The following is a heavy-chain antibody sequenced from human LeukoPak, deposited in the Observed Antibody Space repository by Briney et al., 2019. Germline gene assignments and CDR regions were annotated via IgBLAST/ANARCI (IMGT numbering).Heavy chain of an antibody. CDR3: ARNPPPIVGAADC. CDR1: VYTFTDYY. V-gene: IGHV1-2*02. D-gene: IGHD1-26*01. J-gene: IGHJ4*02. Sequence: ASVKVSCKASVYTFTDYYLHWLRQAPGQGLDGMGWMYPNSGGTNYAQNFQGRVTMPRATSITTAYMDLSRLTSDDTAVYYCARNPPPIVGAADCWGQGTLVTVSS. CDR2: MYPNSGGT.